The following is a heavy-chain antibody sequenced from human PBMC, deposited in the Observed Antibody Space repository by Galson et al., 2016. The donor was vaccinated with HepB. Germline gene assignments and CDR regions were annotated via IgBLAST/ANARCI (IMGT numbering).Heavy chain of an antibody. CDR3: ARDGGRRNFGPDYFDF. V-gene: IGHV1-2*04. CDR2: INPNSGGT. Sequence: SVKVSCKASGYNFTGHYIHWVRQAPGQGLEWMGWINPNSGGTNYVQKFRGWVTITRDTAISTVYMELRRLTSDDTAGYFCARDGGRRNFGPDYFDFWGQGTLVTVSS. D-gene: IGHD5-12*01. CDR1: GYNFTGHY. J-gene: IGHJ4*02.